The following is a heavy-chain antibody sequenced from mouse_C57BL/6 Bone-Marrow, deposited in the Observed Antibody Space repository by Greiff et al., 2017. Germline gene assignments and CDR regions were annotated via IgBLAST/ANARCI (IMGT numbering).Heavy chain of an antibody. V-gene: IGHV1-75*01. CDR3: ARDTTGVAHFGY. D-gene: IGHD1-1*01. CDR2: IFPGSGST. J-gene: IGHJ2*01. Sequence: VQLQQSGPELVKPGASVKISCKASGYTFTDYYINWVKQRPGQGLEWIGWIFPGSGSTYYNEKLKGKATLTVDKSSSTAYMLLSSLTSEDSAVYGSARDTTGVAHFGYWGQGTTLTVSS. CDR1: GYTFTDYY.